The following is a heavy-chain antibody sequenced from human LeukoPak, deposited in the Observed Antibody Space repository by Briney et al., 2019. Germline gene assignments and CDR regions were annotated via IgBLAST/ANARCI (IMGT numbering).Heavy chain of an antibody. Sequence: ASVKVSCKASGYTFTGYYMHWVRQAPGQGLEWMGWINPNSGGTNYAQKLQGRVTMTTDTSTSTAYMELRSLRSDDTAVYYCAREYYYDSSGYYYHYYFDYWGQGTLVTVSS. J-gene: IGHJ4*02. D-gene: IGHD3-22*01. CDR2: INPNSGGT. V-gene: IGHV1-2*02. CDR3: AREYYYDSSGYYYHYYFDY. CDR1: GYTFTGYY.